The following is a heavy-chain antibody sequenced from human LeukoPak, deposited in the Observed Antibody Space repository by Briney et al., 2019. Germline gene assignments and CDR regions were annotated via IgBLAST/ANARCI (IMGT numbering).Heavy chain of an antibody. CDR1: GFTLSSYS. V-gene: IGHV3-48*01. D-gene: IGHD5-18*01. J-gene: IGHJ4*02. CDR3: ARPHPNSYGSYFDY. Sequence: GGSLRLSCAASGFTLSSYSMNWVRQAPGKGLEWVSYISSSSSTIYYADSVKGRFTISRDNAKNSLYLQMNSLRAEDTAVYYCARPHPNSYGSYFDYWGQGTLVIVSS. CDR2: ISSSSSTI.